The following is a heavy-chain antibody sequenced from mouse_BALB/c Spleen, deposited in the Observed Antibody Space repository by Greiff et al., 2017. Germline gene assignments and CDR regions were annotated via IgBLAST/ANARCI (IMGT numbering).Heavy chain of an antibody. V-gene: IGHV1S127*01. CDR1: GYTFTSYW. J-gene: IGHJ2*01. D-gene: IGHD2-10*01. Sequence: QVQLQQPGAELVKPGASVKMSCKASGYTFTSYWMHWVKQRPGQGLEWIGTIDPSDSYTSYNQKFKGKATLTVDTSSSTAYMQLGSLTSEDSAVYYCTRSPYYGNYEGYFDYWGQGTTLTVSS. CDR2: IDPSDSYT. CDR3: TRSPYYGNYEGYFDY.